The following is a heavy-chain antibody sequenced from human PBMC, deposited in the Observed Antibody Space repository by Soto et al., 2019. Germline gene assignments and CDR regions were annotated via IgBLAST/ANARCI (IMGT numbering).Heavy chain of an antibody. CDR2: ISGGGDRT. Sequence: EVQLLESGGGLVQPGGSLRLSCVGSGFTFINYAMNWVRQAPGKGLEWVSGISGGGDRTFDADSVKGRFTISRDNSKNTVNLQMNSLRADDTAVYYCVINVLGSTIRPDYWYFDLWGRGTLVTVSS. J-gene: IGHJ2*01. D-gene: IGHD3-16*01. CDR3: VINVLGSTIRPDYWYFDL. CDR1: GFTFINYA. V-gene: IGHV3-23*01.